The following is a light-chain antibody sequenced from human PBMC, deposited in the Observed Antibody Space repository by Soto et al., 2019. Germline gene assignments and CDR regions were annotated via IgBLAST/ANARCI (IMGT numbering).Light chain of an antibody. J-gene: IGLJ2*01. Sequence: LTQPPSVSAAPGQKVTISCSGSSSNIGNNYVSWYQQLPGTAPKLLIYDNNKRPSGIPDRFSGSKSGTSATLGITGLQTGDEADYYCGTWDSSLSAVVFGGGTKLTVL. V-gene: IGLV1-51*01. CDR3: GTWDSSLSAVV. CDR1: SSNIGNNY. CDR2: DNN.